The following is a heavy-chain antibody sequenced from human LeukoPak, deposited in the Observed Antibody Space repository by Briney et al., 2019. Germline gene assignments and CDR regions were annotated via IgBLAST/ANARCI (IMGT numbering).Heavy chain of an antibody. CDR2: ISGSGDAT. CDR3: ARDSYGLM. D-gene: IGHD5-18*01. V-gene: IGHV3-48*03. Sequence: PGGSLRLSCAASGFTFSNYAMNWVRQAPGKGLEWVSVISGSGDATYYADSVKGRFTISRDNAKNSLYLQMNSLRAEDTAVYYCARDSYGLMWGQGTLVTVSS. J-gene: IGHJ4*02. CDR1: GFTFSNYA.